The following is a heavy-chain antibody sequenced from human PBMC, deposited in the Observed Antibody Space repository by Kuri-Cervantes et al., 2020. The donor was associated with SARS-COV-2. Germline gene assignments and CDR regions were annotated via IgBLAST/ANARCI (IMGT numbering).Heavy chain of an antibody. D-gene: IGHD1-26*01. J-gene: IGHJ4*02. CDR2: MNPNSGNT. CDR3: ATDLAGIVAYHFDY. Sequence: ASVKVSCKASGYTFTSYDINWVRQATGQGLEWMGWMNPNSGNTGYAQKFQGRVTMTRNTSISTAYMELSSLRSEDTAVYYCATDLAGIVAYHFDYWGQGTLVTVSS. V-gene: IGHV1-8*01. CDR1: GYTFTSYD.